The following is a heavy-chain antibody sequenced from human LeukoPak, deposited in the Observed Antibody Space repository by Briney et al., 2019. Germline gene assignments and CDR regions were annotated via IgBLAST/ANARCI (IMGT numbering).Heavy chain of an antibody. Sequence: PGGSLRLSCAASGFTFSSYAMSLVRQAPGKGLEWVSAISGSGGSTYYADSVKGRFTISRDNSKNTLYLQMNSLRAEDTAVYYCAKGSVYYDSSGYYPAEYFQHWGQGTLVTVSS. CDR3: AKGSVYYDSSGYYPAEYFQH. CDR2: ISGSGGST. V-gene: IGHV3-23*01. D-gene: IGHD3-22*01. J-gene: IGHJ1*01. CDR1: GFTFSSYA.